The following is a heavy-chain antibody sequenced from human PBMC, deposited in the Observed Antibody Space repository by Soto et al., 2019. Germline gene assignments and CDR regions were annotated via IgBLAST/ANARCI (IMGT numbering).Heavy chain of an antibody. CDR2: IYPGDSDT. CDR1: GYSVSSYW. CDR3: ASSIAYCGGDCYSGPFDY. J-gene: IGHJ4*02. Sequence: GESLKISCKGSGYSVSSYWSGWVRQMPGKGLEWMGIIYPGDSDTRYSPSFQGQVTISADKSISTAYLQWSSLKASDTAMYYCASSIAYCGGDCYSGPFDYWGQGTLVTVSS. V-gene: IGHV5-51*01. D-gene: IGHD2-21*02.